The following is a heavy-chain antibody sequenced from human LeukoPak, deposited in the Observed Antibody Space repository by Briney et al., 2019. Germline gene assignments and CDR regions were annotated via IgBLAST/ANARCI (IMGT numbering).Heavy chain of an antibody. J-gene: IGHJ4*02. CDR3: ARELRSYFDY. Sequence: SETLSLTYTVSGVSISSSDYYWGWIRQPPGKGLEWIGSIYYGGSTYYNPSLKSRITISIDTSKNQFSLKLSSVTAADTAMYYCARELRSYFDYWGQGTLVTVSS. CDR1: GVSISSSDYY. CDR2: IYYGGST. V-gene: IGHV4-39*07.